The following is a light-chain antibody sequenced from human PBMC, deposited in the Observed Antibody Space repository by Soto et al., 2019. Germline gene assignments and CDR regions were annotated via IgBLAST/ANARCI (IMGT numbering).Light chain of an antibody. Sequence: DIQMTQSPSTLSASVGDRVTITCRASQSISSWLAWYQQKPGKAPKLLIYDASSLESGVPSRFSGSGSGIEFTLTISSLQPEDVEAYYCQKYNSAPLTFGAGTKVEIX. CDR3: QKYNSAPLT. CDR1: QSISSW. V-gene: IGKV1-5*01. CDR2: DAS. J-gene: IGKJ4*01.